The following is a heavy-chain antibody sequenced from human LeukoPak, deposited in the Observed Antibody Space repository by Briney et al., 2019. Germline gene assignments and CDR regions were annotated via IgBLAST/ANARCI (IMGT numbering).Heavy chain of an antibody. J-gene: IGHJ6*03. CDR1: GGSFSGYY. Sequence: SETLSLTCAVYGGSFSGYYWSWIRQPPGKGLEWIGEINHSGSTNYNPSLKSRVTISVDTSKNHFSLKLSSVTAADTALYYWARARNTMVRGAIGAETRYYYSYYMDVWGKGTTVTVSS. D-gene: IGHD3-10*01. CDR3: ARARNTMVRGAIGAETRYYYSYYMDV. CDR2: INHSGST. V-gene: IGHV4-34*01.